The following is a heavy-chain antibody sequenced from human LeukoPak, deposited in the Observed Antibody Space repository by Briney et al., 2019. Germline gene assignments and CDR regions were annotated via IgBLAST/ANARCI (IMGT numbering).Heavy chain of an antibody. V-gene: IGHV1-69*13. CDR2: IIPIFGTA. CDR3: ASVPAAGIIFPKY. Sequence: SVKVSCKASGGTFSSYAISWVRQAPGQGLEWMGGIIPIFGTANYAQKFQGRVTITADESTSTAYMELSSLRSEDTAVYYCASVPAAGIIFPKYWGQGTLVTVSS. CDR1: GGTFSSYA. D-gene: IGHD6-13*01. J-gene: IGHJ4*02.